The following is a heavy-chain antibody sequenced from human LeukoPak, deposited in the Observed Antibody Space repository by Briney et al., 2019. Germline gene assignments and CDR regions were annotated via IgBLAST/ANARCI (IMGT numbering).Heavy chain of an antibody. Sequence: ASVKVSCKASGYTFTSYYMHWVRQAPGQGLEWMGIINPSGGSTSYAQKFQGRVTMTRDTSTSTVYMELSSLRSGDTAVYYCAREGITMAYGMDVWGQGTTVTVSS. CDR3: AREGITMAYGMDV. D-gene: IGHD3-10*01. CDR2: INPSGGST. CDR1: GYTFTSYY. J-gene: IGHJ6*02. V-gene: IGHV1-46*01.